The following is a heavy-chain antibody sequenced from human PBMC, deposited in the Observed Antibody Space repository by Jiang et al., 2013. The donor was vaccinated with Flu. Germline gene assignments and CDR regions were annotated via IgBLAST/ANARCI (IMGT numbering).Heavy chain of an antibody. J-gene: IGHJ4*02. CDR3: ARQVPDLITMVRGPMGD. CDR1: GGSISSSSYY. D-gene: IGHD3-10*01. V-gene: IGHV4-39*01. CDR2: IYYSGST. Sequence: GSGLVKPSETLSLTCTVSGGSISSSSYYWGWIRQPPGKGLEWIGSIYYSGSTYYNPSLKSRVTISVDTSKNQFSLKLGSVTAADTAVYYCARQVPDLITMVRGPMGDWGQGTLVTVSS.